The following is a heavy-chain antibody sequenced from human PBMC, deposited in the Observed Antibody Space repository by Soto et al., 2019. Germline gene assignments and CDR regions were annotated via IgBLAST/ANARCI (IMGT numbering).Heavy chain of an antibody. V-gene: IGHV5-51*01. CDR1: GYSFTSYW. D-gene: IGHD2-2*02. CDR2: IYPGDPHT. J-gene: IGHJ4*02. Sequence: GESLKISCKGSGYSFTSYWIGWVRQMPGKGLEWMGIIYPGDPHTKYSPSFQGHVTISADKSISTAYLQWSSLKASDTAMYYCARRGYCSSTSCYTVDYWGQGTLVTVSS. CDR3: ARRGYCSSTSCYTVDY.